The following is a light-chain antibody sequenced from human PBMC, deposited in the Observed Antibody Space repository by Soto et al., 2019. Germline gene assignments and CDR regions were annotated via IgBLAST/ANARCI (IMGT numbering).Light chain of an antibody. CDR1: QSLVYTNGNTN. CDR2: KVS. V-gene: IGKV2-30*01. Sequence: DVVLTQSPVSLPVTLGQPASISCRSSQSLVYTNGNTNLNWFQQRPGQSPRRIIYKVSLRDPGVPDRFIGSGSGTAFPLTISRVAAEDVGVYYCMQGTHWPRTFGQGTKVEIK. J-gene: IGKJ1*01. CDR3: MQGTHWPRT.